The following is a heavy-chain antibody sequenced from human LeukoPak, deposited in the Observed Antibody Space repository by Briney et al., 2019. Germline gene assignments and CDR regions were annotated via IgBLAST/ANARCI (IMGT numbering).Heavy chain of an antibody. D-gene: IGHD3-10*01. Sequence: GGSLRLPCGASGFILSSYGMHGVRQAPGKGLEWVAVIWYDGSNKYYADSVKGRFTITRENSKNTLYLTMNSLRAEDTAVYYCAQIQFGESDFDYWGQGTLVTVSS. V-gene: IGHV3-30*02. CDR1: GFILSSYG. CDR2: IWYDGSNK. J-gene: IGHJ4*02. CDR3: AQIQFGESDFDY.